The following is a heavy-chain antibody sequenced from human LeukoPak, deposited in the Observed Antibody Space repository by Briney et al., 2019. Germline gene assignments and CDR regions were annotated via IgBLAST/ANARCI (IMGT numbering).Heavy chain of an antibody. V-gene: IGHV1-69*04. CDR1: GGTFSSHA. CDR3: ARDPRTSYYYDSSGSDLYYFDY. Sequence: SVKVSCKASGGTFSSHAISWVRQAPGQGLEWMGRIIPILGIANYAQKFQGRVTITADKSTSTAYMELSSLRSEDTAVYYCARDPRTSYYYDSSGSDLYYFDYWGQGTLVTVPS. J-gene: IGHJ4*02. CDR2: IIPILGIA. D-gene: IGHD3-22*01.